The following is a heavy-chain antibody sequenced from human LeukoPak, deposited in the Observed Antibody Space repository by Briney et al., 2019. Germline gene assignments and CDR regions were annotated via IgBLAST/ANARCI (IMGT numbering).Heavy chain of an antibody. J-gene: IGHJ6*02. CDR1: GGSISSSNYF. CDR3: VRQLYSSATV. CDR2: IYYSGST. D-gene: IGHD6-25*01. Sequence: PSETLSLTRTVSGGSISSSNYFWGWIRQPPGKGLEWIGNIYYSGSTYYNPSLKSRVTISVDTSKNQFSLQLSSVTVADTAVYYCVRQLYSSATVWGQGTTVTVSS. V-gene: IGHV4-39*01.